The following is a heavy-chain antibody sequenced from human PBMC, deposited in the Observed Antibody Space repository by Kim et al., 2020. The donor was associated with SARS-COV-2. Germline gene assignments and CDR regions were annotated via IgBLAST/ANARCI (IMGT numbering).Heavy chain of an antibody. CDR1: GYTFTGYY. J-gene: IGHJ5*02. CDR2: INPNSGGT. CDR3: ARAETDYSNWFDP. V-gene: IGHV1-2*06. D-gene: IGHD4-17*01. Sequence: ASVKVSCKASGYTFTGYYMHWVRQAPGQGLEWMGRINPNSGGTNYAQKFQGRVTMTRDTSISTAYMELSRLRSDDTAVYYCARAETDYSNWFDPWGQGTLVTVSS.